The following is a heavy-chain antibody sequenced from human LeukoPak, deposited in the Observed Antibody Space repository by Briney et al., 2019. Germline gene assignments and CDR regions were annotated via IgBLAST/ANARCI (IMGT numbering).Heavy chain of an antibody. Sequence: PGGSLRLSCVASGFTFSRHAMCWGRQAPGEGLEWFASFDISGRSTYYDDSVQSRFTISRDNSNNTLYLEMNSLRVEDTALYYFANEVRPNDYWGQGTLVTVSS. V-gene: IGHV3-23*01. CDR2: FDISGRST. CDR3: ANEVRPNDY. D-gene: IGHD1-1*01. CDR1: GFTFSRHA. J-gene: IGHJ4*02.